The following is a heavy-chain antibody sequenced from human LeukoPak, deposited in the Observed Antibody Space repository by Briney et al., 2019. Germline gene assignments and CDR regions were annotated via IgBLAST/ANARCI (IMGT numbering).Heavy chain of an antibody. CDR1: GGSISSGSYY. V-gene: IGHV4-61*02. D-gene: IGHD2-15*01. CDR3: ARDCRLSGGSCYSNY. CDR2: IYTSGSI. Sequence: SQTLSLTCTVSGGSISSGSYYRSWIRQPAGKGLEWIGRIYTSGSIKYNPSLESRVTISIDTSKNQFSLNLTSVTAADTAVYYCARDCRLSGGSCYSNYWGLGTLVTVSS. J-gene: IGHJ4*02.